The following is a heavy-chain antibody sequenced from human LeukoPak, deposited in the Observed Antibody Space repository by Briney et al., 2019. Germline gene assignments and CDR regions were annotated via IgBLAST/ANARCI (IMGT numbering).Heavy chain of an antibody. CDR3: ARGRRATPDY. Sequence: PSETLSLTCAVYGGSFSGYYWSWMRRPPGKGLEWIGEINHSGSTNYNPSLKSRVTISVDTSKNQFFLKLTSVTAADTAVYYCARGRRATPDYWGQGTLVTVSS. CDR2: INHSGST. CDR1: GGSFSGYY. J-gene: IGHJ4*02. V-gene: IGHV4-34*01.